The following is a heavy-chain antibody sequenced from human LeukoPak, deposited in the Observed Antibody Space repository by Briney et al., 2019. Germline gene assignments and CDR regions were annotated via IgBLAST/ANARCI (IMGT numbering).Heavy chain of an antibody. CDR3: ARDPIAAAGTGSDY. CDR1: GFTFDDYG. Sequence: PGGSLRLSCAASGFTFDDYGMSWVRQAPGKGLEWVSGINWNGGSTGYADSVKGRFTISRDNAKNPLYLQMNSLRAEDTALYYCARDPIAAAGTGSDYWGQGTLVTVSS. J-gene: IGHJ4*02. D-gene: IGHD6-13*01. V-gene: IGHV3-20*04. CDR2: INWNGGST.